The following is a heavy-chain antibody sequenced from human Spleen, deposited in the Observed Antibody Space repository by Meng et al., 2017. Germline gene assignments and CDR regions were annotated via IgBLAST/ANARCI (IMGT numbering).Heavy chain of an antibody. Sequence: GESLKISCAASGFTFSSYAMNWVRQAPGKGLEWVSGIRGSGGDTSYADSVRGRFTISRDNSKNTLYLQMNSLRAEDTAVYYCAKSSDPGSYVYIHPPFHYWGQGTLVTVSS. V-gene: IGHV3-23*01. CDR3: AKSSDPGSYVYIHPPFHY. CDR2: IRGSGGDT. CDR1: GFTFSSYA. J-gene: IGHJ4*02. D-gene: IGHD5-18*01.